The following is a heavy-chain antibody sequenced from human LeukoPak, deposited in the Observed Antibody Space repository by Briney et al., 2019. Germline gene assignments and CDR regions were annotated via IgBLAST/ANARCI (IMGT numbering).Heavy chain of an antibody. J-gene: IGHJ4*02. V-gene: IGHV4-4*07. CDR3: ARDILATSIAAPYY. D-gene: IGHD6-13*01. Sequence: PSETLSLTCTVSGGSFSIYYWSWIRQPAGKGLEWIGHIYTSGSTNYNPSLKSRVTMSVDTSKNQFSLRLSSVNAADTAVYYCARDILATSIAAPYYWGQGTLVTVSS. CDR1: GGSFSIYY. CDR2: IYTSGST.